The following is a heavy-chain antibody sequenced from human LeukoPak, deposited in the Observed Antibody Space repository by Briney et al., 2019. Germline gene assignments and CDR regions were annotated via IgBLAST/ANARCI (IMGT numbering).Heavy chain of an antibody. D-gene: IGHD5-12*01. CDR3: ARDSVPAVVYGYDPTFDY. V-gene: IGHV1-69*13. Sequence: SVKVSCKASGGTVSSYAISWVRQAPGQGLEWMGGIIPIFGTANYAQKFQGRVTITADESTSTAYMELSSLRSEDTAVYYCARDSVPAVVYGYDPTFDYWGQGTLVTVSS. CDR2: IIPIFGTA. CDR1: GGTVSSYA. J-gene: IGHJ4*02.